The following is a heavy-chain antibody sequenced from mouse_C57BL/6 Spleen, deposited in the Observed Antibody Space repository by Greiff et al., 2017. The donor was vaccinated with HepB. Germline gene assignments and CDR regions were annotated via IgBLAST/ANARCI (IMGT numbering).Heavy chain of an antibody. D-gene: IGHD2-4*01. CDR2: INPGSGGT. V-gene: IGHV1-54*01. J-gene: IGHJ4*01. CDR3: AATMITTERLYYYAMDY. CDR1: GYAFTNYL. Sequence: VKLMESGAELVRPGTSVKVSCKASGYAFTNYLIEWVKQRPGQGLEWIGVINPGSGGTNYNEKFKGKATLTADKSSSTAYMQLSSLTSEDSAVYFCAATMITTERLYYYAMDYWGQGTSVTVSS.